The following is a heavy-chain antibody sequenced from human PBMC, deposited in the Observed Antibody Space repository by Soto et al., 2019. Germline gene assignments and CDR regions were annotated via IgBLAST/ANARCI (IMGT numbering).Heavy chain of an antibody. CDR1: GGTFSSYA. V-gene: IGHV1-69*01. D-gene: IGHD6-13*01. CDR3: ARSRGIAAEFDY. Sequence: QVQLVQSGAEVKKPGSSVKVSCKASGGTFSSYAISWVRQAPGQGLEWMGGLIPIFGTANYAQKFQGRVTINADESTSTAYMERSSLRSEDTAVYYCARSRGIAAEFDYWGQGTLVTVSS. CDR2: LIPIFGTA. J-gene: IGHJ4*02.